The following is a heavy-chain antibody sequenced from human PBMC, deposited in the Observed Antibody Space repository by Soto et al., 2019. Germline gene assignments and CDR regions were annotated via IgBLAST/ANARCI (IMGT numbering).Heavy chain of an antibody. J-gene: IGHJ4*02. CDR3: ARARGARYFDY. Sequence: SETLSLTCTFSGCSISSGGYYWSWIRQHPGKGLEWIGYIYYSGSTYYNPSLKSRVTISVDTSKNQFSLKLSSVTAADTAVYYCARARGARYFDYWGQGTLVTVSS. CDR2: IYYSGST. CDR1: GCSISSGGYY. V-gene: IGHV4-30-4*08. D-gene: IGHD2-15*01.